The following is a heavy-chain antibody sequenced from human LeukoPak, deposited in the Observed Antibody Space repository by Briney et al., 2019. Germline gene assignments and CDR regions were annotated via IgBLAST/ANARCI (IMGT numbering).Heavy chain of an antibody. CDR3: ARGSYYDSSGYYSSFDI. CDR2: MNPNSGNT. V-gene: IGHV1-8*01. CDR1: GYTFTSSD. Sequence: ASVKVSCKASGYTFTSSDINWVRQVTGQGLEWMGWMNPNSGNTGYAQKFQGRVTMTRNTSISTAYMELSSLRSEDTAVYYCARGSYYDSSGYYSSFDIWGQGTMVTVSS. D-gene: IGHD3-22*01. J-gene: IGHJ3*02.